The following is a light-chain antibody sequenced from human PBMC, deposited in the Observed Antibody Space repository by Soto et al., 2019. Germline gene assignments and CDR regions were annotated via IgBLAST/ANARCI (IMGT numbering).Light chain of an antibody. Sequence: DIQMTQSPSTLSASVGDRVTITCRASQSISSWLAWYQQKPGKAPKLLIYKASSLESGVPSRFSGSGSGTEFTLTISSLQPEDFATYYCQQYYSYWTVGQGTKVDIK. CDR2: KAS. CDR3: QQYYSYWT. CDR1: QSISSW. V-gene: IGKV1-5*03. J-gene: IGKJ1*01.